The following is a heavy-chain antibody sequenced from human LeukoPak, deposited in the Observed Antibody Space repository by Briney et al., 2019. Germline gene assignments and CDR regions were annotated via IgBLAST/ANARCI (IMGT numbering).Heavy chain of an antibody. Sequence: GESPKISCKGSGYIFTSYWIGWVRQMPGKGLEWMGIIYPGDSDTRYSPSFQGQVTISADKSISTAYLQWSSLKASDSAMYYCATNTMFRGIHAFDIWGQGTMVTVSS. V-gene: IGHV5-51*01. CDR1: GYIFTSYW. CDR3: ATNTMFRGIHAFDI. J-gene: IGHJ3*02. CDR2: IYPGDSDT. D-gene: IGHD3-10*01.